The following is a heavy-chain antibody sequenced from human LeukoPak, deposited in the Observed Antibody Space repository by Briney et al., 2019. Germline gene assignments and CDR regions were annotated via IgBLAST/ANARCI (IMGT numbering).Heavy chain of an antibody. CDR3: ARGRIYYYGSGSYYNKNYYYGMDV. D-gene: IGHD3-10*01. V-gene: IGHV4-34*01. Sequence: GSLRLSCAASGFTFSSYAMSWIRQPPGKGLEWIGEINHSGSTNYNPSLKSRVTISVDTSKNQFSLKLSSVTAADTAVYYCARGRIYYYGSGSYYNKNYYYGMDVWGQGTTVTVSS. CDR2: INHSGST. J-gene: IGHJ6*02. CDR1: GFTFSSYA.